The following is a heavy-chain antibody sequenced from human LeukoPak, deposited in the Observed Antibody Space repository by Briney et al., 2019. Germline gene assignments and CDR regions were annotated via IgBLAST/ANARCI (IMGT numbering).Heavy chain of an antibody. V-gene: IGHV4-59*01. CDR1: GGSISSYY. CDR2: IYYSGST. J-gene: IGHJ2*01. D-gene: IGHD1-26*01. CDR3: ARRSESGSRPNWYFDL. Sequence: SETLSLTCTVSGGSISSYYWSWIRQPPGKGLEWIGYIYYSGSTNYNPSLKSRVTISVDTSKNQFSLKLSSVTAADTAVYYCARRSESGSRPNWYFDLWGRGTLVTVSS.